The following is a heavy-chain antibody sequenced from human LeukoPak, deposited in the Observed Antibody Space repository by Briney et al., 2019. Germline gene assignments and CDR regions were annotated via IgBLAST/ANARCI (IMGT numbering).Heavy chain of an antibody. J-gene: IGHJ4*02. CDR3: AKESQSSSFPEYYFDY. CDR2: IKQDGSEK. V-gene: IGHV3-7*03. CDR1: GFTFSNYW. Sequence: PGGSLRLSCAASGFTFSNYWMSWVRQAPGKGLEWVAKIKQDGSEKYYVDSVKGRFTISRDNAKNSLYLQMDSLRAEDTAVYYCAKESQSSSFPEYYFDYWGQGTLVTVSS. D-gene: IGHD6-6*01.